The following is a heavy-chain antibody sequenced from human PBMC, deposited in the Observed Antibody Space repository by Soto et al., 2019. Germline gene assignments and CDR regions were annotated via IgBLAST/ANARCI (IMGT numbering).Heavy chain of an antibody. CDR2: IKSKTDGGTT. J-gene: IGHJ6*02. Sequence: GGSLRLSCAASGFTFSNARMNWVRQAPGKGLEWVGRIKSKTDGGTTDYAAPVKGRFTISRDDSKNTLYLQMNSLKTEDTAVYYCTSAYGSGHKKSGYYYYYGMDVWGQGTTVTVSS. D-gene: IGHD3-10*01. CDR3: TSAYGSGHKKSGYYYYYGMDV. V-gene: IGHV3-15*07. CDR1: GFTFSNAR.